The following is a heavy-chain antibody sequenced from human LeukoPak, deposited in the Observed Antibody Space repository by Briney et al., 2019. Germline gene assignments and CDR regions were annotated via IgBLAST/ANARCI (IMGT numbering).Heavy chain of an antibody. V-gene: IGHV4-34*01. CDR2: INHSGST. D-gene: IGHD3-22*01. J-gene: IGHJ2*01. CDR1: GGSFSGYY. CDR3: ARGFRYYYDSSGPFFDL. Sequence: SETLSLTCAVYGGSFSGYYWSWIRQAPGKGLEWIGEINHSGSTNYNPSLKSRVTISVDTSKNQFSLKLSSVTAADTAVYYCARGFRYYYDSSGPFFDLWGRGTLVTVSS.